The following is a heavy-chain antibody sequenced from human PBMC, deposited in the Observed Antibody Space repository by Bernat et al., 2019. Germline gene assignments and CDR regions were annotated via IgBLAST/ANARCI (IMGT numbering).Heavy chain of an antibody. Sequence: QVQLQQWGAGLLKPSETLSLTCAVYGGSFSGYYWSWIRQPPGKGLEWIGEINHSGSTNYNPSLKSRVTISVDTSKNQFSLKLSSVTAADTAVYYCASSPDVDTAMVTKRFSDYWGQGTLVTVSS. J-gene: IGHJ4*02. D-gene: IGHD5-18*01. V-gene: IGHV4-34*01. CDR1: GGSFSGYY. CDR2: INHSGST. CDR3: ASSPDVDTAMVTKRFSDY.